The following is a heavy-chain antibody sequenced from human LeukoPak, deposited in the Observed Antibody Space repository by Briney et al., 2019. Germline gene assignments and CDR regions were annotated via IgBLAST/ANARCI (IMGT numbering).Heavy chain of an antibody. J-gene: IGHJ4*02. CDR3: TTDFRIVVVAATLYYFDY. CDR1: GFTFSNAW. V-gene: IGHV3-15*01. CDR2: IKSKTDGGTT. Sequence: PGGSLRLSCAASGFTFSNAWMSWVRQAPGKGLEWVGRIKSKTDGGTTDYAAPVKGRFTISRDDSKNTLYLQMNSLKTEDTAVYYCTTDFRIVVVAATLYYFDYWGQGTLVTVSS. D-gene: IGHD2-15*01.